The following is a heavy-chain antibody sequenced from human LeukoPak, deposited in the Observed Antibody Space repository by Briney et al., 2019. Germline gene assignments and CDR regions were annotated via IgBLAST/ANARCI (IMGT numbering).Heavy chain of an antibody. CDR1: GFTFSSYS. J-gene: IGHJ4*02. D-gene: IGHD3-22*01. CDR3: ARDHYYYDSSGYYSISY. V-gene: IGHV3-30*03. CDR2: ISYDGSNK. Sequence: GGSLRLSCAASGFTFSSYSMMWVRQAPGKGLEWVAVISYDGSNKYYADSVKGRFTISRDNSKNTLYLQMNSLRAEDTAVYYCARDHYYYDSSGYYSISYWGQGTLATVSS.